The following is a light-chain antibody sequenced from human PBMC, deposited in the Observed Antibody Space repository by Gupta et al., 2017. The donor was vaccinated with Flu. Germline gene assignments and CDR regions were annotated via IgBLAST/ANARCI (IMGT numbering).Light chain of an antibody. Sequence: QSMLTPPPTVSGAPGQRVTISCTGNSSNIGAGYDIQWYQQFPGTAPKLLIFGTSNRPSGVPDRFSGSKSGTSGSLAITGLQAADEAHYYCQSYDNSLSGYVVFGGGTMLTV. CDR1: SSNIGAGYD. J-gene: IGLJ2*01. V-gene: IGLV1-40*01. CDR2: GTS. CDR3: QSYDNSLSGYVV.